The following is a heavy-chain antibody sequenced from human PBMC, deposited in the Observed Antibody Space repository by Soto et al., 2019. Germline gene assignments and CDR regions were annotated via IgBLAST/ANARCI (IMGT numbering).Heavy chain of an antibody. D-gene: IGHD3-22*01. J-gene: IGHJ3*02. CDR3: ARDRYYDSSGYDAFDI. Sequence: ASVKVSCKASGYTFTSYGISWVRQAPGQGLEWMGWISAYNGNTNYAQKLQGRVTMITDTSTSTAYMELRSLRSDDTAVYYCARDRYYDSSGYDAFDIWGQGTMVTVSS. V-gene: IGHV1-18*04. CDR1: GYTFTSYG. CDR2: ISAYNGNT.